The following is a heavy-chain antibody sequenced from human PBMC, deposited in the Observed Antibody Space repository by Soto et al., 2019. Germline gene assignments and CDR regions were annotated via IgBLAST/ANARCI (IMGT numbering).Heavy chain of an antibody. V-gene: IGHV7-4-1*01. Sequence: QVQLVQSGSELKKPGASVKVSCKASGYTFTSYAMNWVRQAPGQGLEWMGWINTNTGNPTYAQCFTGRFVFSLDTSVSTAYLQICSLKAEDTAVYYCAREGGPEEIMGVEWFDPWGQGTLVTVSS. CDR2: INTNTGNP. CDR1: GYTFTSYA. D-gene: IGHD3-16*01. J-gene: IGHJ5*02. CDR3: AREGGPEEIMGVEWFDP.